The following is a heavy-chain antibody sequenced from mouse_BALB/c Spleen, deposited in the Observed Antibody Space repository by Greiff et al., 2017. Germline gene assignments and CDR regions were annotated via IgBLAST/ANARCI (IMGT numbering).Heavy chain of an antibody. CDR2: IRSKSNNYAT. CDR3: VRSSYVFDY. Sequence: EVMLVESGGGLVQPKGSLKLSCAASGFTFNTYAMNWVRQAPGKGLEWVARIRSKSNNYATYYADSVKDRFTISRDDSQSMLYLQMNNLKTEDTAMYYCVRSSYVFDYWGQGTTLTVSS. CDR1: GFTFNTYA. J-gene: IGHJ2*01. D-gene: IGHD1-1*01. V-gene: IGHV10-1*02.